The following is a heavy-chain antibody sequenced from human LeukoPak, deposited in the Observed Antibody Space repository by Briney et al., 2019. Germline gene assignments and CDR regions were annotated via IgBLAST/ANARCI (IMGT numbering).Heavy chain of an antibody. J-gene: IGHJ5*02. CDR2: INPDSGGT. V-gene: IGHV1-2*02. CDR1: GYTFTDYY. D-gene: IGHD5-12*01. Sequence: ASVKVSCKASGYTFTDYYMHWVRQAPGHGFEWMGWINPDSGGTNYAQKFQGRVTMTGDTSISTAYMELSRLRSNDTAVYYCARRALFGDSGYDYNWFDPWGQGTLVTVSS. CDR3: ARRALFGDSGYDYNWFDP.